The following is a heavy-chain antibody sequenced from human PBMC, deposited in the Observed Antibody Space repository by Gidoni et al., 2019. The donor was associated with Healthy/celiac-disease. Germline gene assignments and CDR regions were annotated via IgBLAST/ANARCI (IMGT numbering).Heavy chain of an antibody. J-gene: IGHJ4*02. CDR2: ISGSGSSI. V-gene: IGHV3-23*01. Sequence: EVQLLESGGGLVQPGGSLRLSCAASGFTFSSYAMSWVRQAPGKGLEWVSAISGSGSSIYYADSVKGRFAVSRDDSKNTLYLQMNSLRAEDTAVYYCAKRESKSGYAPFDYWGQGTLVTVSS. CDR3: AKRESKSGYAPFDY. CDR1: GFTFSSYA. D-gene: IGHD5-12*01.